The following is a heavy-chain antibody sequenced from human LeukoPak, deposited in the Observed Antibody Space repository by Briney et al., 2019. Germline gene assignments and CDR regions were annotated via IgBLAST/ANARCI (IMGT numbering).Heavy chain of an antibody. CDR1: GFTFSSYS. CDR2: ISSSSYI. D-gene: IGHD2-21*01. Sequence: GGSLRLSCAAYGFTFSSYSMNWVRQAPGKGLEWVSSISSSSYIYYADSVKGRFTISRDNAKNSLYLQMNSRRAEDTAVYYCARDPIAGAFDTWGQGTMVTVSS. CDR3: ARDPIAGAFDT. V-gene: IGHV3-21*01. J-gene: IGHJ3*02.